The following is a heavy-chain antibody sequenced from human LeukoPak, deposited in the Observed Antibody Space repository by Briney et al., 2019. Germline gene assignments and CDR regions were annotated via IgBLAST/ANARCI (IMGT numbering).Heavy chain of an antibody. V-gene: IGHV3-23*01. D-gene: IGHD2-15*01. CDR1: GFTFDDYA. Sequence: GRSLRLSCAACGFTFDDYAMHWVRQAPGKGLEWVSGISGSGGSTYYADSGKGRFTISRDNSKNTLYLQMNSLRAEDTAVYYCAKVGGGSYWLYYFDYWGQGTLVTVSS. CDR3: AKVGGGSYWLYYFDY. J-gene: IGHJ4*02. CDR2: ISGSGGST.